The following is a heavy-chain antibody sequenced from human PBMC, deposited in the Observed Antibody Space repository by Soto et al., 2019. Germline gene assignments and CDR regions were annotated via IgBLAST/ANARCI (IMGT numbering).Heavy chain of an antibody. CDR1: GLTFIYAW. Sequence: EVQLVESGGGLVKPGGSLRLSCTASGLTFIYAWMDWVRQAPGKRLEWVGRIKSQAGGGTIDYAAPVKGRFTISRDDSKNTVYLQMDSLKTEDTAVYYCTHVSSVAHPFSDFWGQGTLVTVSS. CDR3: THVSSVAHPFSDF. CDR2: IKSQAGGGTI. D-gene: IGHD3-3*01. J-gene: IGHJ4*02. V-gene: IGHV3-15*07.